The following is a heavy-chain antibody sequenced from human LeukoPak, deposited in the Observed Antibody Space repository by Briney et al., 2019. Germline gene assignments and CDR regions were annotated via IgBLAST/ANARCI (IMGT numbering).Heavy chain of an antibody. CDR2: IQISGST. D-gene: IGHD5-18*01. Sequence: SETLSLTCTVSGDSISSGTYYWSWIRQPAGKRLEWIGRIQISGSTDYNPSLKSRVSISVDASKNQFSLKLSPVTAADTAVYSCAREGAYTYGYGYYHYYMDVWGKGTTVTISS. J-gene: IGHJ6*03. CDR1: GDSISSGTYY. CDR3: AREGAYTYGYGYYHYYMDV. V-gene: IGHV4-61*02.